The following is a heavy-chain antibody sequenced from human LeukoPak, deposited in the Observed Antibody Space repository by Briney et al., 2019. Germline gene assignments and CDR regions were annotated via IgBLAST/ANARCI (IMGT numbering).Heavy chain of an antibody. Sequence: GGSLRLSCAASGFTVSSNYMSWVRQAPGKGLEWVSVIYSGGSTYYADSVKGRFTISRDNSKNTLYLQMNSLRAEDTAVYYCAREDYDSSGYPNWFDPWGQGTLVTVSS. CDR3: AREDYDSSGYPNWFDP. CDR1: GFTVSSNY. D-gene: IGHD3-22*01. CDR2: IYSGGST. J-gene: IGHJ5*02. V-gene: IGHV3-66*01.